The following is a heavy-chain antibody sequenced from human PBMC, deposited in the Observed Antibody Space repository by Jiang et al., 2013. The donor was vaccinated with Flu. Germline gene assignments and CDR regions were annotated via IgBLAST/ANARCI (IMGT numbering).Heavy chain of an antibody. V-gene: IGHV2-5*02. Sequence: CTFSGFSLSTSGSGCGLDPSAPGKPWSGLHSFWDDNKRYSPSLKSRLTIAKDTSKNQVVLTMTNMDPVDTATYYCAHRPPPDFPGNSAFGDWFDPWGQGTLVTVSS. J-gene: IGHJ5*02. CDR1: GFSLSTSGSG. CDR3: AHRPPPDFPGNSAFGDWFDP. CDR2: FWDDNK. D-gene: IGHD4-23*01.